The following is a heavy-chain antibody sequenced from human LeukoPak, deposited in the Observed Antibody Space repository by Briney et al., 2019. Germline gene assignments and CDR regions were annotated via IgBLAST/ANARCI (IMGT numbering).Heavy chain of an antibody. J-gene: IGHJ4*02. CDR3: ARNEEAARLYYFDY. CDR2: IIPIFGTA. V-gene: IGHV1-69*01. Sequence: GTSVKVSCKASGGTFSSYAISWVRQAPGQGLEWMGGIIPIFGTANYAQKFQGRVTITADESTSTAYMELSSLRSEDTAVYYCARNEEAARLYYFDYWGQGTLVTVSS. D-gene: IGHD6-6*01. CDR1: GGTFSSYA.